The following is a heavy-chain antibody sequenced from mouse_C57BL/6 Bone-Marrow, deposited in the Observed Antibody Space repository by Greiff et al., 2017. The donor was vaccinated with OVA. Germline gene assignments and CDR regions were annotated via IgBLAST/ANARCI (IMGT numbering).Heavy chain of an antibody. CDR3: ARKGNYYGTPWFAY. V-gene: IGHV1-85*01. J-gene: IGHJ3*01. Sequence: QVQLQQSGPELVKPGASVKLSCKASGYTFTSYDINWVKQRPGQGLEWIGWIYPRDGSTKYNEKFKGKATLTVDTSSSTAYMELHSLTSEDSAVYFCARKGNYYGTPWFAYWGQGTLVTVSA. CDR1: GYTFTSYD. CDR2: IYPRDGST. D-gene: IGHD1-1*01.